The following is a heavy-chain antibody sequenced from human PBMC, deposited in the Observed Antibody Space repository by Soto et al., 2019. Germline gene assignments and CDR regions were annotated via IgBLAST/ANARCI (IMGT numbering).Heavy chain of an antibody. Sequence: GGSLSLWCAASGVTFTNYWMQWVRQAPGKGLVWVSRINSDGSSTSHADSVKGRFTISRDNAKNTLYLQMSSLRAEDTAVYYCARPQYLPDDVFDVWGRGTVVTGSS. CDR1: GVTFTNYW. CDR2: INSDGSST. V-gene: IGHV3-74*01. J-gene: IGHJ3*01. CDR3: ARPQYLPDDVFDV. D-gene: IGHD2-2*01.